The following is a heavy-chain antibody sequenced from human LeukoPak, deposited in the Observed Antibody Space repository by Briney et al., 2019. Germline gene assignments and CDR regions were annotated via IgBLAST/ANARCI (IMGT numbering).Heavy chain of an antibody. D-gene: IGHD3-22*01. J-gene: IGHJ4*02. CDR1: GLTFSSYA. CDR2: ISYDGSNK. V-gene: IGHV3-30*01. Sequence: GRSLRLSCAASGLTFSSYAMHWVRQAPGKGLEWVAVISYDGSNKYYADSVKGRFTISRDNSKNTLYLQMNSLRAEDTAVYYCARDGVVYYDSSGPLGGYFDYWGQGTLVTVSS. CDR3: ARDGVVYYDSSGPLGGYFDY.